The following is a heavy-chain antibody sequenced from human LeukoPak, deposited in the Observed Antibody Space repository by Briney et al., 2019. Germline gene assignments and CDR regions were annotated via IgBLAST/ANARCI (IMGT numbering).Heavy chain of an antibody. D-gene: IGHD6-19*01. CDR1: EFTLSNYY. V-gene: IGHV3-7*05. CDR3: GRGQGWLVDY. J-gene: IGHJ4*02. CDR2: IKQDGSEK. Sequence: GGSLRLSCAASEFTLSNYYMTWVRQAPGKGLEWVANIKQDGSEKFYVDSVKGRFTISRDNAKNSLFLQMNSLRAEDTAVYYCGRGQGWLVDYWGQGTLVTVSS.